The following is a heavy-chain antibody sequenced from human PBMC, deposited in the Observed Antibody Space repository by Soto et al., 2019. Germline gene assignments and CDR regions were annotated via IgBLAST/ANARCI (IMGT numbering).Heavy chain of an antibody. CDR3: ARARWSVVVVAATGWFDP. CDR1: GGSFSGYY. Sequence: QVQLQQWGAGLLKPSETLSLTCAVYGGSFSGYYWSWIRQPPGKGLEGIGEINHSGSTNYNPSLKSPVTISVDTSKNQFSLKLSSVTAADTAVYYCARARWSVVVVAATGWFDPWGQGTLVTVSS. D-gene: IGHD2-15*01. J-gene: IGHJ5*02. V-gene: IGHV4-34*01. CDR2: INHSGST.